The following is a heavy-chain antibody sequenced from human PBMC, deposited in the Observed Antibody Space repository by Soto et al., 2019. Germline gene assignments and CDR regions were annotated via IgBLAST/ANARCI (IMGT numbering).Heavy chain of an antibody. D-gene: IGHD4-17*01. V-gene: IGHV4-31*03. CDR3: ARQRSGEDPNSNWFDR. CDR1: DDSIDNTVFF. J-gene: IGHJ5*02. Sequence: SETLSLTCSVSDDSIDNTVFFWNWIRQHPEKGLEWIGYISSSGKTYYNPSLKSRVTMSLDTSRNQFSLNLTSVTAADTAVYFCARQRSGEDPNSNWFDRWGQGALGTVPS. CDR2: ISSSGKT.